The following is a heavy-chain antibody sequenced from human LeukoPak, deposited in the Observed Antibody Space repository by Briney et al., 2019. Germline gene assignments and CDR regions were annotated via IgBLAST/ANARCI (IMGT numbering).Heavy chain of an antibody. Sequence: PGGSLRLSCAASGFTFSGSAMHWVRHASGKGLEWVGRIRSKANSYATAYAASVKGRFTISRDDSKNTAYLQMNSLKTEDTAVYYCTRQGNYDFWSGKRFDPWGQGTLVTVSS. D-gene: IGHD3-3*01. CDR3: TRQGNYDFWSGKRFDP. J-gene: IGHJ5*02. CDR1: GFTFSGSA. V-gene: IGHV3-73*01. CDR2: IRSKANSYAT.